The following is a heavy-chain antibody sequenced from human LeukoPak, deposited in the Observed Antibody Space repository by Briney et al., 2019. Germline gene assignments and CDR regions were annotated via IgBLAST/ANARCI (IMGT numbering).Heavy chain of an antibody. CDR1: GFTFSSYW. CDR3: ARCRSGTTKWPDP. V-gene: IGHV3-7*05. Sequence: PGGSLRFSCAASGFTFSSYWMSWVRQAPGKGLEWVANIKQDGSEKYYVDSVKGRFTISRDNAKNSLYLQTNSLRAEDTAVYYCARCRSGTTKWPDPWGQGTMVTVSS. J-gene: IGHJ5*01. D-gene: IGHD1-14*01. CDR2: IKQDGSEK.